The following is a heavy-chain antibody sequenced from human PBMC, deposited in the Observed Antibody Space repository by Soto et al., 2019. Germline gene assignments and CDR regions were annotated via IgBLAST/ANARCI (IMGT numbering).Heavy chain of an antibody. D-gene: IGHD5-18*01. CDR1: GFTFSYSW. CDR3: VRESTWLRHYDS. Sequence: PGGSLRLSCAASGFTFSYSWMGWVRQSPGKGLEWVANIKQDGSQTPYQPSLRGRFVISRDNTLKTLYLHMSSLGAEDTAVYYCVRESTWLRHYDSWGQGTVVTVSS. CDR2: IKQDGSQT. V-gene: IGHV3-7*01. J-gene: IGHJ4*02.